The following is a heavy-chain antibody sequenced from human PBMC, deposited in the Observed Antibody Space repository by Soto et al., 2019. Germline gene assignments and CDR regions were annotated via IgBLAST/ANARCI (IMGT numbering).Heavy chain of an antibody. CDR1: GYTFTSYG. D-gene: IGHD4-17*01. V-gene: IGHV1-18*01. Sequence: QVQLVQSGAEVKKPGASVKVSCKASGYTFTSYGITWVRQAPGQGLEWMGWISANNGNTKYAQNFQGRVTMTTDTSTSTAYMELGSLRSDDTAVYYCARGSPGDTIGDYWGQGTLVTASS. CDR2: ISANNGNT. J-gene: IGHJ4*02. CDR3: ARGSPGDTIGDY.